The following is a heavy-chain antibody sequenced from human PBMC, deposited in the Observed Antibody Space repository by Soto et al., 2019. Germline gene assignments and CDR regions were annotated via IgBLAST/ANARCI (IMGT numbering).Heavy chain of an antibody. J-gene: IGHJ4*02. CDR2: ISSSSSYI. V-gene: IGHV3-21*01. CDR1: GFTFSSYS. CDR3: ARDNSPKPYQYVWGSYRSKYFDY. Sequence: LRLSCAASGFTFSSYSMNWVRQAPGKGLEWVSSISSSSSYIYYADSVKGRFTISRDNAKNSLYLQMNSLRAEDTAVYYCARDNSPKPYQYVWGSYRSKYFDYWGQGTLVTVSS. D-gene: IGHD3-16*02.